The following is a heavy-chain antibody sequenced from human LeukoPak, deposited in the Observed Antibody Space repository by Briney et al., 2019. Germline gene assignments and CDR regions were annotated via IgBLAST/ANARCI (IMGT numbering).Heavy chain of an antibody. Sequence: SETLSLTCTVSGYSISSGYYWGWIRQPPGKGLEWIGSIYYRGGTYFNPSLKSRLTISVDTSKNQFSLRLSSVTATDTAVYYCASDSRGYYVFDYWGQGALVTVSS. D-gene: IGHD3-22*01. CDR2: IYYRGGT. V-gene: IGHV4-38-2*02. CDR3: ASDSRGYYVFDY. J-gene: IGHJ4*02. CDR1: GYSISSGYY.